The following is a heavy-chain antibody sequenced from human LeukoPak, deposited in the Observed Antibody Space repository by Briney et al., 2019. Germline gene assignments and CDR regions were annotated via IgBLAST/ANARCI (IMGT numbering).Heavy chain of an antibody. CDR2: ISSTGGYI. V-gene: IGHV3-21*01. D-gene: IGHD3-10*01. CDR1: GFTFSAYG. J-gene: IGHJ4*02. Sequence: GGSLRLSCAASGFTFSAYGMNWVRQAPGKGLEWASSISSTGGYIYYSDSVKGRFTISRDNAKNSLYLQMNSLRAKDTAVYFCARGGRGFDPKDYFDYWVQGTLVTVSS. CDR3: ARGGRGFDPKDYFDY.